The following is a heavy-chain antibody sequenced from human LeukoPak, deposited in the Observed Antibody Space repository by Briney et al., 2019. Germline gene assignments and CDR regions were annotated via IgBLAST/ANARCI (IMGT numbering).Heavy chain of an antibody. CDR3: ASGFRWAYGDYETN. D-gene: IGHD4-17*01. V-gene: IGHV1-69*05. CDR2: VIPIFGTA. J-gene: IGHJ4*02. Sequence: SVKVSCKASGGTFSSYAISWVRQAPGQGLEWMGRVIPIFGTANYAQKFQGRVTITTDESTSTAYMELSSLRSEDTAVYYCASGFRWAYGDYETNWGQGTLVTVSS. CDR1: GGTFSSYA.